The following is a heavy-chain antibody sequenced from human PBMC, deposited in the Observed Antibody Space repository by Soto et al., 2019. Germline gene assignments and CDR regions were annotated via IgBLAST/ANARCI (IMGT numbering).Heavy chain of an antibody. J-gene: IGHJ6*02. CDR1: GFTFRSYG. V-gene: IGHV3-33*01. D-gene: IGHD2-2*01. Sequence: QMKLVESGGGVGQPGRSLRLSCAASGFTFRSYGIHWVRQAPGKGLGWVALIWFDGSKKYYVDSVKGRFAVSRDNSKNTLYLQMNSLRVEDTAVYYCARDRLVPYGYGMDVWGQGTTVTVSS. CDR3: ARDRLVPYGYGMDV. CDR2: IWFDGSKK.